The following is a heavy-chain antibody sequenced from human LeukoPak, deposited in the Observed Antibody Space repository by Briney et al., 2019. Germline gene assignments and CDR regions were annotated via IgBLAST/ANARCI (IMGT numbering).Heavy chain of an antibody. CDR1: GDSITSYY. V-gene: IGHV4-59*01. D-gene: IGHD3-16*01. CDR3: ATSTVWGTWHN. J-gene: IGHJ4*02. CDR2: IYNSGTT. Sequence: SETLSLTCTVPGDSITSYYWSWIRQPPGKGLEWIGYIYNSGTTNYNPSLKSRVTISIDTSKNQFFLKLNSVTAADTAVYYCATSTVWGTWHNWGQGTLVTVSS.